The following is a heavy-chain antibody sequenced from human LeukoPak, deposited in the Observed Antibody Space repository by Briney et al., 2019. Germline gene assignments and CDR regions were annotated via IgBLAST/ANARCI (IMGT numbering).Heavy chain of an antibody. V-gene: IGHV1-24*01. D-gene: IGHD3-22*01. CDR3: ATSSGYGFLFEF. CDR2: FDPEDGET. Sequence: ASVKVSCKVSGYTLTDLSMHWVRQAPAKGLEWMGGFDPEDGETIYAQNFQGRVTMTEDTSTDTAYMEVRSLRSEDTAVYYCATSSGYGFLFEFWGQGTLVTVSS. J-gene: IGHJ4*02. CDR1: GYTLTDLS.